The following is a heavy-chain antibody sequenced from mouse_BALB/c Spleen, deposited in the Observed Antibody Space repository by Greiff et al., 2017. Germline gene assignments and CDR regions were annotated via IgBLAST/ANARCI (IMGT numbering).Heavy chain of an antibody. CDR1: GYTFTSYV. CDR3: ARGGIYYYGSSLFDY. V-gene: IGHV1-14*01. Sequence: VQLKESGPELVKPGASVKMSCKASGYTFTSYVMHWVKQKPGQGLEWIGYINPYNDGTKYNEKFKGKATLTSDKSSSTAYMELSSLTSEDSAVYYCARGGIYYYGSSLFDYWGQGTTLTVSS. J-gene: IGHJ2*01. CDR2: INPYNDGT. D-gene: IGHD1-1*01.